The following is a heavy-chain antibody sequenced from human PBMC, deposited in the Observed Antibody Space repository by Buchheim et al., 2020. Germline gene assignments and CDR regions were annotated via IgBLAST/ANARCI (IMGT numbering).Heavy chain of an antibody. CDR2: IGCWCGRT. D-gene: IGHD6-13*01. Sequence: EVQLLESGGGLVQPGGSLRLSCAASGFTFGSYAMSWVRQAPGKGLEWVPSIGCWCGRTYYGDSVKGRFTTSRDNFKNTVLLQMNSLRADDTAVYYCAKEKQQLPYWGQGT. V-gene: IGHV3-23*01. CDR3: AKEKQQLPY. J-gene: IGHJ4*02. CDR1: GFTFGSYA.